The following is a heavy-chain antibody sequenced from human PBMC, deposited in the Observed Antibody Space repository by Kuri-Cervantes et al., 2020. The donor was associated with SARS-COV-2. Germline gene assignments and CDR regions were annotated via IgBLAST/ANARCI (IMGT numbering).Heavy chain of an antibody. CDR3: IILLLGY. CDR2: IKSKTDGGTT. CDR1: GFTFGNAW. J-gene: IGHJ4*02. D-gene: IGHD2/OR15-2a*01. Sequence: GESLKISCAASGFTFGNAWMSWVRQAPGKGLEWVGRIKSKTDGGTTDYAAPVKGRFTISRDDSKDTLYLQMNSLKTEDTAVYYCIILLLGYWGQGTLVTVSS. V-gene: IGHV3-15*01.